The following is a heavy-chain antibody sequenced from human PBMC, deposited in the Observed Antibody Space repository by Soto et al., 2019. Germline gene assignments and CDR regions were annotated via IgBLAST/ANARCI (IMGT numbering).Heavy chain of an antibody. D-gene: IGHD1-26*01. J-gene: IGHJ4*02. CDR2: IFHSGST. Sequence: QVQLRESGPGLVKPSGTLSLTCAVSGGSISSTNWWSWVRQSPGKGLEWIGEIFHSGSTNYNPPLKSRVTISVDKSKNHFSLNLSSVTAADTAVYYCAREVGGTGWGHWGQGTLVTVSS. V-gene: IGHV4-4*02. CDR3: AREVGGTGWGH. CDR1: GGSISSTNW.